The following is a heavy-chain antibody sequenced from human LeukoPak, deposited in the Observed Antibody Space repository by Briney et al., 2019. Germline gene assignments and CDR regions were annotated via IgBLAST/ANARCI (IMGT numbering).Heavy chain of an antibody. CDR1: GFTFSSYW. D-gene: IGHD2-2*01. Sequence: GGSLRLSCAASGFTFSSYWMHWVRQAPGKGLVWVSRIATNGTSTNYADSVKGRFTISRDNAKNTVYLQMNSLRAEDTAVYYCARTYCSRATCYDGDMDVWGQGTTVTVPS. V-gene: IGHV3-74*01. CDR3: ARTYCSRATCYDGDMDV. J-gene: IGHJ6*02. CDR2: IATNGTST.